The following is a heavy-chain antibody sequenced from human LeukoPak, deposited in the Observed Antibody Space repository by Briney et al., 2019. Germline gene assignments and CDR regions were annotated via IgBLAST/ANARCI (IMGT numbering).Heavy chain of an antibody. Sequence: KPSETLSLTCTVSGGSISSSSHYWGCIRPPPGKGLEWIESIYYSGSTYYNPSLKSRVTISVDTSKNQFSLKLSSVTAADTAVYYCARGWLGYYDSSGYPYFDYWGQGTLVTVSS. V-gene: IGHV4-39*01. CDR1: GGSISSSSHY. CDR2: IYYSGST. CDR3: ARGWLGYYDSSGYPYFDY. D-gene: IGHD3-22*01. J-gene: IGHJ4*02.